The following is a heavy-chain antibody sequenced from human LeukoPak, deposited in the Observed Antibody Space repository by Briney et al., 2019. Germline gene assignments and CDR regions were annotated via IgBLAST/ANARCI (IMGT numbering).Heavy chain of an antibody. V-gene: IGHV1-69*13. Sequence: ASVTVSCTASGGTFSSYAISWVRQAPGQGLEWMGGIIPIFGTANYAQKFQGRVTITADESTSTAYMELSSLRSEDTAVYYCARDPAQREVRGVISYYYYYGMDVWGQGTTVTVSS. CDR2: IIPIFGTA. D-gene: IGHD3-10*01. CDR1: GGTFSSYA. J-gene: IGHJ6*02. CDR3: ARDPAQREVRGVISYYYYYGMDV.